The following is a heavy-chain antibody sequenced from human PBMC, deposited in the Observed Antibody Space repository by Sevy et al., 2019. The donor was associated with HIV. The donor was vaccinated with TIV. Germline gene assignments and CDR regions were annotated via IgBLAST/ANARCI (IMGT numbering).Heavy chain of an antibody. CDR1: GFTFSSFA. CDR3: AKDRRCGGDDCFVDFDY. J-gene: IGHJ4*02. V-gene: IGHV3-23*01. CDR2: ISGSGGST. Sequence: GGSLRLSCAASGFTFSSFAMGWVRQAPGKRLERVSSISGSGGSTYSADSVKGRFTMSRDNSKNTLYLQMSSLRAEDTAVYYCAKDRRCGGDDCFVDFDYWGQGTLVTVSS. D-gene: IGHD2-21*01.